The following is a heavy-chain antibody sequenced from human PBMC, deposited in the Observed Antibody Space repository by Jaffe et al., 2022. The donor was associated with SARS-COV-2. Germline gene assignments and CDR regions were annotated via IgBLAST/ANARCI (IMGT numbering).Heavy chain of an antibody. J-gene: IGHJ6*02. CDR1: GFTFSSYW. CDR3: ARAHYDFWSGYNTYYYYGMDV. V-gene: IGHV3-7*01. CDR2: IKQDGSEK. Sequence: EVQLVESGGGLVQPGGSLRLSCAASGFTFSSYWMSWVRQAPGKGLEWVANIKQDGSEKYYVDSVKGRFTISRDNAKNSLYLQMNSLRAEDTAVYYCARAHYDFWSGYNTYYYYGMDVWGQGTTVTVSS. D-gene: IGHD3-3*01.